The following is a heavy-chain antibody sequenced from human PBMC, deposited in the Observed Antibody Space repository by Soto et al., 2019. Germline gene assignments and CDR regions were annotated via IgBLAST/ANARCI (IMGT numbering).Heavy chain of an antibody. V-gene: IGHV4-30-4*01. J-gene: IGHJ6*02. D-gene: IGHD1-26*01. CDR3: ARDRGATSGYYYYGMDV. CDR2: NYYSGGT. Sequence: QVQLQESGPGLVKPSQTLSLTCTVSGGSISSGDYYWSWIRQPPGKGLEWIGYNYYSGGTYYNPSLKSRVTISVGASKNQFSLKLSSVTAADTAVYYCARDRGATSGYYYYGMDVWGQGTTVTVSS. CDR1: GGSISSGDYY.